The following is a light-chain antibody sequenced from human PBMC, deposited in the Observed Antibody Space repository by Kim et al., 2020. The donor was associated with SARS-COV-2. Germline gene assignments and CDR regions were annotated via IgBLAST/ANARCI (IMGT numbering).Light chain of an antibody. V-gene: IGLV1-47*01. CDR2: RNN. CDR1: SSNIGSNY. Sequence: QSVLTQPPSASGTPGQRVTISCSGSSSNIGSNYVSWYQHLPGTAPKLLIYRNNQRPSGVPDRFSGSKSGTSASLAISGLRSEDEAEYYCAAWDDSLSGGVVLGGGTQLTVL. J-gene: IGLJ2*01. CDR3: AAWDDSLSGGVV.